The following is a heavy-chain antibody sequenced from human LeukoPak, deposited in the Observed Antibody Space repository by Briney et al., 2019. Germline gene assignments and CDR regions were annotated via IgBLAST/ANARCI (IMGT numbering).Heavy chain of an antibody. CDR3: ARDRVVVPAAFDY. D-gene: IGHD2-2*01. CDR1: GYTFTGYY. J-gene: IGHJ4*02. CDR2: INPNSGGT. V-gene: IGHV1-2*02. Sequence: ASVRVSCKASGYTFTGYYMHWVRQAPGQGLEWMGWINPNSGGTNYAQKFQGRVTMTRDTSISTAYMELSRLRSDDTAVYYCARDRVVVPAAFDYWGQGTLVTVSS.